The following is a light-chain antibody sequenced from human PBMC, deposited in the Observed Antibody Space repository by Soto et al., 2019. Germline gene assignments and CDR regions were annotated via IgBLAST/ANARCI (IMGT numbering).Light chain of an antibody. V-gene: IGLV2-14*03. CDR3: SSYTSNTTYV. CDR2: DVS. J-gene: IGLJ1*01. Sequence: QSVLTQPASVSGSPGQSITISCTGTTSDVGGYDYVSWYQHHPGKAPKLMIYDVSNRPSGVSIRFSGSKSGNTASLTISGLQAEDGADYYCSSYTSNTTYVFGTGTKLTVL. CDR1: TSDVGGYDY.